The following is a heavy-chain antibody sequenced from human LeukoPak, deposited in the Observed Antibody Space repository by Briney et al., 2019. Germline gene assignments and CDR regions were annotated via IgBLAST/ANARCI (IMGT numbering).Heavy chain of an antibody. V-gene: IGHV5-51*01. CDR3: ARHAYYSNLDYGMDV. CDR1: GYSFTSYW. Sequence: GESLKISCKGSGYSFTSYWIDWVRQMPGKGLEWMGIIYPGDSDTRYSPSFQGQVTISADKSISTAYLQWSSLKASDTAMYYCARHAYYSNLDYGMDVWGKGTTVTVSS. D-gene: IGHD4-11*01. J-gene: IGHJ6*04. CDR2: IYPGDSDT.